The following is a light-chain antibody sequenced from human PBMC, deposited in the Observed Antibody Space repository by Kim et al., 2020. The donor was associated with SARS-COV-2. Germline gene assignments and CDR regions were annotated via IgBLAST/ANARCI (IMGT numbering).Light chain of an antibody. V-gene: IGLV1-47*01. CDR1: SSNIGTNY. J-gene: IGLJ1*01. CDR2: RDY. CDR3: AAWDDSLSGHYV. Sequence: QPVLTQPPSASGTPGQTVTISCSGSSSNIGTNYVYWYQHLPETAPALLIYRDYQRPSGVPDRFSASKSGTSASLAISGLRSEDEADYYCAAWDDSLSGHYVFGTGTKVTVL.